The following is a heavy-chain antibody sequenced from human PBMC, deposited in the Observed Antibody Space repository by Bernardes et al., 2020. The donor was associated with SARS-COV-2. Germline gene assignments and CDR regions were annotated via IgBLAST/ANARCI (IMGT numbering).Heavy chain of an antibody. D-gene: IGHD3-22*01. CDR1: GFTFNSYS. J-gene: IGHJ4*02. CDR3: ARDRLEWFYDSSGVGY. Sequence: GGSLRLCCAASGFTFNSYSMNWVRQAPGKGLEWVSYISASTRTIYYADSVKGRFTVSRDNAKDSLFLQMNSLRAEDTAVYYCARDRLEWFYDSSGVGYWGQGALVTVSS. CDR2: ISASTRTI. V-gene: IGHV3-48*04.